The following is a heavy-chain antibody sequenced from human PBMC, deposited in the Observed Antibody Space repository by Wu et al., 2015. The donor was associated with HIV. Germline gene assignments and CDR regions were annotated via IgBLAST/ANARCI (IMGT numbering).Heavy chain of an antibody. V-gene: IGHV1-69*13. CDR1: GGSFSNDG. J-gene: IGHJ5*02. Sequence: QVQLVQSGAEVKKPGSAVIVSCRASGGSFSNDGISWVRQAPGQGPEWMGRIIPIYGTTNYPLRFQGRITITADESTSTSNMELTGLTAQDTAVYYCARDEAVTGNPSGANWFRPLGPGNPGHRLL. CDR3: ARDEAVTGNPSGANWFRP. CDR2: IIPIYGTT. D-gene: IGHD6-19*01.